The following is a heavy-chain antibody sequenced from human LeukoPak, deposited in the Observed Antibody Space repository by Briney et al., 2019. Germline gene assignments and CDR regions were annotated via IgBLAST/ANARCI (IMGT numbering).Heavy chain of an antibody. D-gene: IGHD1-26*01. CDR1: GFTFSSYA. CDR3: ARAGIVGATRTMYFDY. Sequence: PVGSLRLSCAASGFTFSSYAMHWVRQAPGKRLEYVSAISSNGGSTYYANSVKGRFTISRDNSKNTLYLQMGSLRAEDMAVYYCARAGIVGATRTMYFDYWGQGTLVTVSS. J-gene: IGHJ4*02. V-gene: IGHV3-64*01. CDR2: ISSNGGST.